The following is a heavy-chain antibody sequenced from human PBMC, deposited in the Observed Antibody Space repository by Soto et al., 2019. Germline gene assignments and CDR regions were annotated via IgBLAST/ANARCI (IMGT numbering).Heavy chain of an antibody. D-gene: IGHD3-9*01. CDR1: GFNFSEHY. V-gene: IGHV3-11*01. CDR3: ARSDELTVFGH. Sequence: QVHLVESGGGLVKPGGSLRLSCAASGFNFSEHYMNWIRQAPGKGLEWLSYISSSGRTIYYADSVKGRFTISGDNAEDSLYLQMNSLRPEDTAVYYCARSDELTVFGHWGQGTLVTVSA. CDR2: ISSSGRTI. J-gene: IGHJ4*02.